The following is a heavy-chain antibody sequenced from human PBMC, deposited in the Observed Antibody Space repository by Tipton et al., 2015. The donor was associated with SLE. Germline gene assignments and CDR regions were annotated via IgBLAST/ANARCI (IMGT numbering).Heavy chain of an antibody. CDR1: GFTFRNFA. V-gene: IGHV3-23*01. CDR2: ISGGGSYT. J-gene: IGHJ3*01. D-gene: IGHD6-19*01. CDR3: AKDRGSTGQGAFDV. Sequence: SLRLSCAASGFTFRNFAMSWVRQAPGKGLEWISAISGGGSYTYYADSVKGRFTISRDNSKITLDLQMNSLRAEDTAMYYCAKDRGSTGQGAFDVWGQGTMVTVSS.